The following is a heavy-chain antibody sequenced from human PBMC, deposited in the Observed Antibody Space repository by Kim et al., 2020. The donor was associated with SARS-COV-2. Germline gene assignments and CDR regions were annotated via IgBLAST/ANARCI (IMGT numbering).Heavy chain of an antibody. Sequence: ASVKVSCKASGYTFSSYGITWVRQAPGQGLEWMGWISSYNGNTNYAQKVQDRLTMTTNTSTSTAYMELRSLRSDDTAVYYCARDLGRPVMVRGVGYYYGVDVWGQGTTVTVSS. CDR1: GYTFSSYG. J-gene: IGHJ6*02. D-gene: IGHD3-10*01. CDR2: ISSYNGNT. CDR3: ARDLGRPVMVRGVGYYYGVDV. V-gene: IGHV1-18*01.